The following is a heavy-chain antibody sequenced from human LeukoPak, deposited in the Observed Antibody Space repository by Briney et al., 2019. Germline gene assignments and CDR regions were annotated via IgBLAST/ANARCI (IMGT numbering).Heavy chain of an antibody. Sequence: SETLSLTCSVSGGSISSYYWSWIRQPAGKGLEWIGRIYTSGSTNYNPSLKSRVTMSVDTSKNQFTLKLSSVTAADTAVYYCAVGGGSYDFDYWGQGTLVTVSS. J-gene: IGHJ4*02. CDR1: GGSISSYY. D-gene: IGHD1-26*01. CDR2: IYTSGST. V-gene: IGHV4-4*07. CDR3: AVGGGSYDFDY.